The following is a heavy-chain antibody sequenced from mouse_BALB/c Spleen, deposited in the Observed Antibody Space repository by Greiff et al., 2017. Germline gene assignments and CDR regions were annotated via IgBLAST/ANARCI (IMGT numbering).Heavy chain of an antibody. CDR1: GFNIKDYY. J-gene: IGHJ4*01. Sequence: VQLQQSGAELVRPGALVKLSCKASGFNIKDYYMHWVKQRPEQGLEWIGWIDPENGNTIYDPKFQGKASITADTSSNTAYLQLSSLTSEDTAVYYCARLTLYAMDDWGQGTSVTVAS. CDR3: ARLTLYAMDD. V-gene: IGHV14-1*02. D-gene: IGHD4-1*01. CDR2: IDPENGNT.